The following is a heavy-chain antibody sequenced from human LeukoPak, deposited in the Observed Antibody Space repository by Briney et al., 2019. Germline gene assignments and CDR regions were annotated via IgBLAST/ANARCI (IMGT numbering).Heavy chain of an antibody. CDR2: MNPNSGNT. CDR3: ARGMIAAAGTGY. V-gene: IGHV1-8*02. D-gene: IGHD6-13*01. Sequence: ASVKVSCKTSGYTFTDYYIHWVRQATGQGLEWMGWMNPNSGNTGYAQRFQGRVTMTRNTSISTAYMELSSLRSEDTAVYYCARGMIAAAGTGYWGQGTLVTVSS. J-gene: IGHJ4*02. CDR1: GYTFTDYY.